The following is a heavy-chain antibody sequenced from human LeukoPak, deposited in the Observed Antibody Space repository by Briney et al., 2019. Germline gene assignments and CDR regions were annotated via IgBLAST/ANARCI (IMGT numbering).Heavy chain of an antibody. D-gene: IGHD2-2*01. CDR1: GGSFSGYY. CDR3: ARRRTPKLKSRVPNWFDP. V-gene: IGHV4-34*01. J-gene: IGHJ5*02. Sequence: SETLSLTCAVYGGSFSGYYWSWIRQPPGKGLEWIGEINHSGSTNYNPSLKSRVTISVDTSKNQFSLKLSSVTAADTAVYYCARRRTPKLKSRVPNWFDPWGQGALVTVSS. CDR2: INHSGST.